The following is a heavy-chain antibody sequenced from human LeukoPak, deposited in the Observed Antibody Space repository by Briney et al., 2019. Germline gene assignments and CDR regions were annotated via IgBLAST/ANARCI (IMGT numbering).Heavy chain of an antibody. J-gene: IGHJ4*02. D-gene: IGHD2-2*01. CDR3: VKDRCDRTTCPEV. V-gene: IGHV3-23*01. Sequence: GGSLRLSCAASGFTFSTYATSWVRQAPGEGLEWVSGISNSGDSTYYPDSVKGRFTISRDNSKNTLHLQMSSLRAEDTALYYCVKDRCDRTTCPEVWGQGTLVTVSS. CDR1: GFTFSTYA. CDR2: ISNSGDST.